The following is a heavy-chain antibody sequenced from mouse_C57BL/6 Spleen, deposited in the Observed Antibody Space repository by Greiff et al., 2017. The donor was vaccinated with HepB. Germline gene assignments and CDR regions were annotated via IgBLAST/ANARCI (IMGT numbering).Heavy chain of an antibody. CDR1: GYSITSDY. D-gene: IGHD1-1*01. CDR2: ISDSGST. V-gene: IGHV3-8*01. CDR3: ARRDYYGSSSWYFDV. Sequence: EVQLQQSGPGLAKPSQTLSLTCSVTGYSITSDYWNWIRKFPGNKLEYMGYISDSGSTYYNPSLKSRISITRDTSKNQYYLQLNSVTTEDTATYYCARRDYYGSSSWYFDVWGTGTTVTVSS. J-gene: IGHJ1*03.